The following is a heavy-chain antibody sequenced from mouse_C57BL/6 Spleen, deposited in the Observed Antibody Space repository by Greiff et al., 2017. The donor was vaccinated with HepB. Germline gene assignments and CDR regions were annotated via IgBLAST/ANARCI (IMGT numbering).Heavy chain of an antibody. J-gene: IGHJ1*03. D-gene: IGHD2-12*01. CDR3: ARGRRGYWYFDV. V-gene: IGHV5-16*01. Sequence: EVQLVESEGGLVQPGSSMKLSCTASGFTFSDYYMAWVRQVPEKGLEWVANINYDGSSTYYLDSLKSRFIISRDNAKNILYLQMSSLKSEDTATYYCARGRRGYWYFDVWGTGTTVTVSS. CDR1: GFTFSDYY. CDR2: INYDGSST.